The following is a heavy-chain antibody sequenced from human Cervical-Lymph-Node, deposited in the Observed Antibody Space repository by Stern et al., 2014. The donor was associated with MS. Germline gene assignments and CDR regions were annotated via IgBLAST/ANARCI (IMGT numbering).Heavy chain of an antibody. CDR3: AKDRLRGGAFDI. V-gene: IGHV3-9*01. Sequence: EVQLVESGGGLVQPGRSLRLSCAASGFTFDDYAMHWVRQATGKGLEWVSGISWNSGSIGYADSVKGRFTISRDNAKNSLYLQMNSLRAEDTALYYCAKDRLRGGAFDIWGQGTMVTVSS. J-gene: IGHJ3*02. CDR2: ISWNSGSI. D-gene: IGHD5-12*01. CDR1: GFTFDDYA.